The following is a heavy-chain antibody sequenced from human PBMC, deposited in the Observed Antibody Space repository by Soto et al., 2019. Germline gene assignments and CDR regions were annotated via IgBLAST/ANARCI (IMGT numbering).Heavy chain of an antibody. V-gene: IGHV1-46*01. D-gene: IGHD3-22*01. J-gene: IGHJ6*02. Sequence: QVQLVQSGAEVKKPGASVKVSCKASGYTFTSYYMHWVRQAPGQGLEWMGRINPSGGSTSYAQKFQGRFTMTSDTSTSTVYMELRSLRSEDTAVYYCARVGYYDSSGFYYGMDVWGQGTTVTVSS. CDR3: ARVGYYDSSGFYYGMDV. CDR1: GYTFTSYY. CDR2: INPSGGST.